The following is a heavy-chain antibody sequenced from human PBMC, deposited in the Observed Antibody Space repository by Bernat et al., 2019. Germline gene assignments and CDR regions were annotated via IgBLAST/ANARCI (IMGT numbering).Heavy chain of an antibody. CDR2: ISSSSSYT. CDR3: AKPHDSGDYDYFQH. Sequence: QVQLVESGGGVVQPGRSLRLSCAASGFTFSDYYMSWIRQAPGKGLEWGSYISSSSSYTNYADSVKGRFTISRDNAKNSLYLQMNSLRAEDTAVYYCAKPHDSGDYDYFQHWGQGTLVTVSS. J-gene: IGHJ1*01. V-gene: IGHV3-11*05. CDR1: GFTFSDYY. D-gene: IGHD4-17*01.